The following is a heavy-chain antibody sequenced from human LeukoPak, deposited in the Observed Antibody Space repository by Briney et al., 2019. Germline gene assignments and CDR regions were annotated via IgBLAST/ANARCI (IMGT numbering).Heavy chain of an antibody. V-gene: IGHV4-31*03. CDR1: GGSISSGGYY. CDR3: ATSTTVTTAFDY. D-gene: IGHD4-17*01. CDR2: IYYSGST. Sequence: PSQTLSLTCTVSGGSISSGGYYWSWIRQHPGKGLEWIGYIYYSGSTYYNPSLKSRVTISVDTSKNQFSLKLSSVTAADTAVYYCATSTTVTTAFDYWGQGTLVTVSS. J-gene: IGHJ4*02.